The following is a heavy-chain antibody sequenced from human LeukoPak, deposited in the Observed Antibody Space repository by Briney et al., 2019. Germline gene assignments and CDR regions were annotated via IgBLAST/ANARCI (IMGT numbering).Heavy chain of an antibody. V-gene: IGHV3-7*04. CDR2: IKEDGSQK. D-gene: IGHD6-19*01. J-gene: IGHJ3*02. CDR1: GFTFSSHW. Sequence: PGGSLRLSCSASGFTFSSHWMNWVRQAPGKGLEWVANIKEDGSQKYYVDSVKGRFAISRDNAKNSLYLQMNRLTAEDTAVYYCARTSGGAFDIWGQGTMVTVSS. CDR3: ARTSGGAFDI.